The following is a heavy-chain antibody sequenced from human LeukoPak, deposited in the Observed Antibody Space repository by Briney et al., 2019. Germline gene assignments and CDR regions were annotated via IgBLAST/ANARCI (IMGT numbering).Heavy chain of an antibody. CDR2: INPNSGGT. CDR3: ARILTYFYGSGSLLDYMDV. J-gene: IGHJ6*03. CDR1: GYTFIDYY. V-gene: IGHV1-2*02. Sequence: ASVKVSCKASGYTFIDYYMRWVRQATGQGLEWMGWINPNSGGTNYAQKFQGRVTMTRDTSISTAYMELSRLRSDDTAVYYCARILTYFYGSGSLLDYMDVWGKGTTGTVSS. D-gene: IGHD3-10*01.